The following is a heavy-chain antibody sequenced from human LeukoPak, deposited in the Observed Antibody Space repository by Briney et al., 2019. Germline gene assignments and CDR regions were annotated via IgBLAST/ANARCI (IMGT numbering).Heavy chain of an antibody. CDR1: GFTFSSYG. CDR3: AKGGGITIFGVVIRPLGD. CDR2: IRYDGSNK. D-gene: IGHD3-3*01. J-gene: IGHJ4*02. Sequence: GGSLRLSCAASGFTFSSYGMHWVRQAPGKGLEWVAFIRYDGSNKYYADSVKGRFTISRDNSKNTLYLQMNSLRAEDTAVYYCAKGGGITIFGVVIRPLGDWGQGTLVTVSS. V-gene: IGHV3-30*02.